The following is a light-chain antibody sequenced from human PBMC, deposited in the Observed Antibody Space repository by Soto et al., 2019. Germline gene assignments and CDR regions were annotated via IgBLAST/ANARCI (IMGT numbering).Light chain of an antibody. J-gene: IGKJ1*01. CDR3: QKYNSAPRT. CDR1: QGISNY. CDR2: AAS. Sequence: DIQMTQSPSSLSASVGDRVTITFRASQGISNYLAWYQQKPGKVPKLLIYAASTLQSGVPSRFSVSGSGTDFKLTISSLQPEDVATYYCQKYNSAPRTFGQGTKVEIK. V-gene: IGKV1-27*01.